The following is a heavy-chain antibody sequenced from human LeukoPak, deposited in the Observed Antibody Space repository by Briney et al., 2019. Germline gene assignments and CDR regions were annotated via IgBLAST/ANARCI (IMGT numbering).Heavy chain of an antibody. CDR2: IYHTRTT. CDR3: ARGQPSRSRYWWYFDI. V-gene: IGHV4-39*02. D-gene: IGHD1-26*01. CDR1: GGSITSGTYY. J-gene: IGHJ2*01. Sequence: SETLSLTCTVSGGSITSGTYYWDWIRHPPGKGLEWIGSIYHTRTTNYNPSLMGRATVSFDTSTNQVSLELRSVTAADTAVYYCARGQPSRSRYWWYFDIWGRGTLLTVSS.